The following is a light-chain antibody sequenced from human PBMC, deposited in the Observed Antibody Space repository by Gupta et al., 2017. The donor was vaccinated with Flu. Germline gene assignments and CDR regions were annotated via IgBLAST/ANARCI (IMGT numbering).Light chain of an antibody. J-gene: IGKJ1*01. Sequence: PATLSVSPGERATLSCRASESVSNNLAWFQQKHGQAPRLLIFGASCRGTGVPDRFSGSGSGTEFTLTISGLQSEDFAVYYCQQYHNWPRTFGQGTRVDIK. CDR2: GAS. CDR1: ESVSNN. CDR3: QQYHNWPRT. V-gene: IGKV3-15*01.